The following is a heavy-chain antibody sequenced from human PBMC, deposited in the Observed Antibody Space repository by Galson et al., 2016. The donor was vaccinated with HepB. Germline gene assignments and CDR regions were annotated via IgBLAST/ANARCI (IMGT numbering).Heavy chain of an antibody. V-gene: IGHV2-5*02. Sequence: PALVKPTQTLTLTCTFSGFSLTTREVGVGWIRQPPGKALEWLAVIYWDDDKRYSPSLKSRLSVTKDTSKNQVVLTMTNMDPVDTATYYCAHSYFGFDVWGQGTTVTVSS. J-gene: IGHJ3*01. D-gene: IGHD3-9*01. CDR3: AHSYFGFDV. CDR1: GFSLTTREVG. CDR2: IYWDDDK.